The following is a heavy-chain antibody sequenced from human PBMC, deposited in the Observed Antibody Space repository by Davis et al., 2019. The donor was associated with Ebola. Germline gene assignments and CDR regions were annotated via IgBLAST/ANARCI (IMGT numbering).Heavy chain of an antibody. Sequence: GESLKISCAASGFTFSSYAMSWVRQAPGKGLEWVSAISGSGGSTYYADPVKGRFTISRDNSKNTLYLQMNSLRAEDTAVYFCARQLPYYSYGMDVWGQGTTVTVSS. CDR2: ISGSGGST. J-gene: IGHJ6*02. CDR1: GFTFSSYA. CDR3: ARQLPYYSYGMDV. D-gene: IGHD2-2*01. V-gene: IGHV3-23*01.